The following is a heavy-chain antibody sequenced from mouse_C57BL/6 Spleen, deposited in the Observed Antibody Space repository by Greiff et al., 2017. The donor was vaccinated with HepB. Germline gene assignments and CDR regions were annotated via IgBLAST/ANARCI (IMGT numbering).Heavy chain of an antibody. Sequence: EVMLVESGGDLVKPGGSLKLSCAASGFTFSSYGMSWVRQTPDKRLEWVATISSGGSYTYYPDSVKGRFTISRDNAKKTLYLQMSSLKSEDTAMYYCARVYYGNPYFDYWGQGTTLTVSS. V-gene: IGHV5-6*01. J-gene: IGHJ2*01. D-gene: IGHD2-1*01. CDR2: ISSGGSYT. CDR1: GFTFSSYG. CDR3: ARVYYGNPYFDY.